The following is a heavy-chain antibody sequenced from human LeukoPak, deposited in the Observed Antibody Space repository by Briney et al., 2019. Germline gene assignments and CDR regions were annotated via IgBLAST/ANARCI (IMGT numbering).Heavy chain of an antibody. D-gene: IGHD5-24*01. CDR2: IYYSGST. V-gene: IGHV4-59*01. CDR3: ARAGEVATIPFDY. CDR1: GGSISSYY. J-gene: IGHJ4*02. Sequence: SETLSLTCTVSGGSISSYYWSWIRQPPGKGLEWIGYIYYSGSTNYNPSLKSRVTISVDTSKNQFSLKLSSVTAADTAVYYCARAGEVATIPFDYWGQGTLVTVSS.